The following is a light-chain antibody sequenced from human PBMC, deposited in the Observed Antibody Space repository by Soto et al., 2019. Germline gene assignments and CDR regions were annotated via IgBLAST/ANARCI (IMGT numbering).Light chain of an antibody. CDR2: GDN. CDR3: AAWDDSLSGYV. V-gene: IGLV1-40*01. Sequence: QSALTQPPSVSGAPGQRVSISCTGSTSNIGAPYDVHWYQHLPGAAPKLLIYGDNNRPSGVPDRFSGSKSGTSASLAISGLRSEDEADYYCAAWDDSLSGYVFGTGTKVTVL. CDR1: TSNIGAPYD. J-gene: IGLJ1*01.